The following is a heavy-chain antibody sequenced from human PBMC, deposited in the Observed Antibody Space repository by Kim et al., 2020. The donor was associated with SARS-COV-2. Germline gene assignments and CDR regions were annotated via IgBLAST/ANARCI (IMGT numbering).Heavy chain of an antibody. D-gene: IGHD5-12*01. CDR3: ARDLGYSGYDGGRDY. CDR2: ISYDGSNK. J-gene: IGHJ4*02. V-gene: IGHV3-30-3*01. CDR1: GFTFSSYA. Sequence: GGSLRLSCAASGFTFSSYAMHWVRQAPGKGLEWVAVISYDGSNKYYADSVKGRFTISRDNSKNTLYLQMNSLRAEDTAVYYCARDLGYSGYDGGRDYWGQGTLVTVSS.